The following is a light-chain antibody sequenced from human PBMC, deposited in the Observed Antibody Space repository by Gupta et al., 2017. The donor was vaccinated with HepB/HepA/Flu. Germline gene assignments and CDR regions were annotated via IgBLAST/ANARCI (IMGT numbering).Light chain of an antibody. CDR2: ATP. J-gene: IGKJ1*01. CDR1: QSVSNNF. V-gene: IGKV3-20*01. CDR3: QQYGSSPRT. Sequence: EIVLTQSPGTLSLSPGERATLSCRASQSVSNNFLAWYQHKPGQTPRLLIYATPNRATGIPDRFSGSGSGTDFTLTISRLEPEDFAVYYCQQYGSSPRTFGQGTKVEIK.